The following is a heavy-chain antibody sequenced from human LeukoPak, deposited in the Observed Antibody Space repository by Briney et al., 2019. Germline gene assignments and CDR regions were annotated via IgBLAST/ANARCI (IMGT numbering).Heavy chain of an antibody. CDR2: IYSGGST. CDR1: GFTFSSYA. CDR3: ARDWGWSVVATTAYDY. V-gene: IGHV3-66*01. D-gene: IGHD5-12*01. Sequence: PGGSLRLSCAASGFTFSSYAMSWVRQAPGKGLEWVSVIYSGGSTYYADSVKGRFTISRDTAKNSLYLQMNSLRAEDTAVYYCARDWGWSVVATTAYDYWGQGTLVTVSS. J-gene: IGHJ4*02.